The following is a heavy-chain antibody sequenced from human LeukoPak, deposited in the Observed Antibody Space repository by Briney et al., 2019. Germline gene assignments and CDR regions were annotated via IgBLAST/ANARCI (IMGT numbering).Heavy chain of an antibody. CDR2: IKRDGSEK. D-gene: IGHD5-24*01. J-gene: IGHJ4*02. Sequence: GGSLRLSCAASVFTFSTYWMSWVRQPPGKGLEWVANIKRDGSEKYYVDSVKGRFTISRDNAKNSLYLQMNSLRAEDTAVYYCARRRDGPVDYWGQGTLVTVSS. CDR3: ARRRDGPVDY. V-gene: IGHV3-7*05. CDR1: VFTFSTYW.